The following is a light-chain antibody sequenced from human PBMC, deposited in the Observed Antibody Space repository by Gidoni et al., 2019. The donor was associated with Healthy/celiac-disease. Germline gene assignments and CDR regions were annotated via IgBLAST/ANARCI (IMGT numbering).Light chain of an antibody. Sequence: DIVMTQSPDSLAVSLGERATINCKASQSFLYSSNNKNYLAWYQQKPGQPPKLLIYWASTRESGVPGRFSGSGSGTDFTLTISSLQAEDVAVYYCQQYYSTPFTFGPGTKVDIK. CDR1: QSFLYSSNNKNY. V-gene: IGKV4-1*01. J-gene: IGKJ3*01. CDR2: WAS. CDR3: QQYYSTPFT.